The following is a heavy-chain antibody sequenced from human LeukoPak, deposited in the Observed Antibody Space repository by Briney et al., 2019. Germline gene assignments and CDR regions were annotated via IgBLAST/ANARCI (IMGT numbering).Heavy chain of an antibody. CDR3: ARAGIAVAGTVDY. CDR2: INHSGST. D-gene: IGHD6-19*01. CDR1: GGSFSGYY. Sequence: KPSETLSLTCAVYGGSFSGYYWSWIRQPPGKGLEWIGEINHSGSTNYNPSLKSRVTISVDTSKNQFSLKLSSVTAADTAVYYCARAGIAVAGTVDYWGQGTLVTVSS. V-gene: IGHV4-34*01. J-gene: IGHJ4*02.